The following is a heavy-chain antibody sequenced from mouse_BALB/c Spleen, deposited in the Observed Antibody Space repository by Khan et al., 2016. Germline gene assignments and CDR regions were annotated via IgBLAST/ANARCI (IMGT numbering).Heavy chain of an antibody. CDR2: ISYSGST. D-gene: IGHD2-12*01. Sequence: EVQLQESGPGLVKPSQSLSLTCTVTGYSITSDYAWNWIRQFPGNKLEWMGYISYSGSTIYNPSLKSRISITRDTSKNQFFLQLNSVTTEDTATYSSARWLLEFPYYFDYWGQGTTLTVSS. J-gene: IGHJ2*01. V-gene: IGHV3-2*02. CDR1: GYSITSDYA. CDR3: ARWLLEFPYYFDY.